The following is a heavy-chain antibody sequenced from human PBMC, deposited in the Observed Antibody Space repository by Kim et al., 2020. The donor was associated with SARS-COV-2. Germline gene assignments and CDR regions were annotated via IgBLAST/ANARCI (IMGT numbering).Heavy chain of an antibody. CDR3: AREREGSSAWYYYYYGMDV. D-gene: IGHD6-19*01. J-gene: IGHJ6*02. Sequence: GRFTISRDNATHSLYLQMNSLRAEDTAVYYCAREREGSSAWYYYYYGMDVWGQGTTVTVSS. V-gene: IGHV3-11*01.